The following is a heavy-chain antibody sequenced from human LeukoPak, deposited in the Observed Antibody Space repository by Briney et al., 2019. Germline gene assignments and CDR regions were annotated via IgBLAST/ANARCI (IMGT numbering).Heavy chain of an antibody. CDR2: IYSSGTT. J-gene: IGHJ6*03. Sequence: GGSLRLSCAASGINVSSNYMSWVRQAPGKGLEWVSVIYSSGTTYYADSVRGRFSISRDNFKNTVYHQMNSLRAEDTAVYYCARDGAAGDISYYDYYMDVWGKGTTVTVSS. CDR1: GINVSSNY. CDR3: ARDGAAGDISYYDYYMDV. V-gene: IGHV3-53*01. D-gene: IGHD3-10*01.